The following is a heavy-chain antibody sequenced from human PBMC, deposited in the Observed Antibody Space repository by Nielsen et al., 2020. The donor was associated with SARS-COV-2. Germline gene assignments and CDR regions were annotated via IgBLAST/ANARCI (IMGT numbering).Heavy chain of an antibody. CDR3: ARSPLFYGDPLGYGMDV. CDR1: GDSLSSGDYY. J-gene: IGHJ6*02. V-gene: IGHV4-31*03. D-gene: IGHD4-17*01. CDR2: ISASGST. Sequence: SETLSLTCTVSGDSLSSGDYYWNWIRQSPGKSLEWIGYISASGSTYYNPSLRSRLTLSVDTSKNQFSLTVPSVTAADTAVYYCARSPLFYGDPLGYGMDVWGQGTTVTVSS.